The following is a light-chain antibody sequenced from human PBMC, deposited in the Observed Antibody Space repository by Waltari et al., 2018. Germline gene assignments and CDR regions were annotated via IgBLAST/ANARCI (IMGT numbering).Light chain of an antibody. CDR2: DVS. J-gene: IGLJ2*01. Sequence: QSALTQPASVSGSPGRSITISCTGTSSDVGGYSYVSWYQQHPGKAPKLMIYDVSARPSGVSTRFSGSKSGNTASLTISGLQAEDEADYYCSSYTSSSTVVFGGGTKLTVL. CDR1: SSDVGGYSY. CDR3: SSYTSSSTVV. V-gene: IGLV2-14*03.